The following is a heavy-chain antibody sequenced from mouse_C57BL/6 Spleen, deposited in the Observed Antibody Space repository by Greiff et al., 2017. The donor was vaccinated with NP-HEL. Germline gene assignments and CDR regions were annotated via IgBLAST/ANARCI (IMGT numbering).Heavy chain of an antibody. CDR2: IYPGSGST. Sequence: QVQLQQPGAELVKPGASVKMSCKASGYTFTSYWITWVKQRPGQGLEWIGVIYPGSGSTNYNEKFKSKATLTVDTSSSTAYMQLSSLTSEDSAVYDGARGRSEQRSGHDFDYWGQGTTLTVSS. V-gene: IGHV1-55*01. J-gene: IGHJ2*01. CDR3: ARGRSEQRSGHDFDY. CDR1: GYTFTSYW. D-gene: IGHD3-2*02.